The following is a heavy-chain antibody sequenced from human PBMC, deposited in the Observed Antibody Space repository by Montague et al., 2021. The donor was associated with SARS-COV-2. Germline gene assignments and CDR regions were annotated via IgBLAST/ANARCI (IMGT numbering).Heavy chain of an antibody. V-gene: IGHV3-48*03. J-gene: IGHJ4*02. Sequence: SRSLSWSASGFPFRSYEMNWVRQAPGKGLEWVSYISSSGSTIYYVDSVKGRFTISRDNAKNSLYLQMNSLRAEDTAVYYCARVLSGYDFGAFYFDYWGQGTLVTVSS. CDR2: ISSSGSTI. CDR1: GFPFRSYE. D-gene: IGHD5-12*01. CDR3: ARVLSGYDFGAFYFDY.